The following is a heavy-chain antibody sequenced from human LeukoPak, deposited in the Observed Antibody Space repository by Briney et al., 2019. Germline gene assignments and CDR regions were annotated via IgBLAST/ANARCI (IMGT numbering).Heavy chain of an antibody. J-gene: IGHJ4*02. CDR3: AKDSGTYYKDFDY. CDR1: GFTFSSYA. CDR2: FDGTT. Sequence: GGSLRLSCAASGFTFSSYAMSWVRQAPGKGLEWVSTFDGTTYYADSVKCRFTISRDNSKNTLYLVMNSLRAEDTAVYYCAKDSGTYYKDFDYWGQGTLVTVSS. V-gene: IGHV3-23*01. D-gene: IGHD1-26*01.